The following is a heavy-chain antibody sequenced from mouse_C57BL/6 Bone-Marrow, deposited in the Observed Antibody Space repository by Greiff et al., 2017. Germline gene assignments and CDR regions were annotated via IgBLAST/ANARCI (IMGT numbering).Heavy chain of an antibody. CDR1: GYTFTSYW. CDR2: IYPGSGST. Sequence: QVQLQQSGAELVKPGASVKMSCKASGYTFTSYWITWVKQRPGQGLEWIGDIYPGSGSTNYNEKFKSKATLTVDTSSSTAYMQLSSLTSEDSAVYYCARSPYYYGSSTIDYWGQGTTLTVSS. J-gene: IGHJ2*01. D-gene: IGHD1-1*01. CDR3: ARSPYYYGSSTIDY. V-gene: IGHV1-55*01.